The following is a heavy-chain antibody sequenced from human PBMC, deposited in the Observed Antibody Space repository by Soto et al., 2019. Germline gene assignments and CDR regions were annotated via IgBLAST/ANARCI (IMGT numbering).Heavy chain of an antibody. CDR1: GFTFSSYS. V-gene: IGHV3-21*01. D-gene: IGHD2-15*01. CDR2: ISSSSSYI. Sequence: GGSLRLSCAASGFTFSSYSMNWVRQAPGKGLEWVSSISSSSSYIYYADSVKGRFTISRDNAKNSLYLQMNSLRAEDTAVYYCARAYSPVYPNYFDYWGQGTLVTVSS. CDR3: ARAYSPVYPNYFDY. J-gene: IGHJ4*02.